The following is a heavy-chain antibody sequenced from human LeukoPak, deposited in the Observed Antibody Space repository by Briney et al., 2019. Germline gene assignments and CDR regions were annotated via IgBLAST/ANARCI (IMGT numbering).Heavy chain of an antibody. CDR1: GFTISSYW. CDR3: ARRYFDY. CDR2: IKQDGSEE. Sequence: GGSLRLSCVASGFTISSYWMHWVRQAPGKGLEWVANIKQDGSEEYYVDSVKGQFTISRDNAKNSLYLQMNSLRAEDTAVYYCARRYFDYWGQGILVTVSS. V-gene: IGHV3-7*03. J-gene: IGHJ4*02.